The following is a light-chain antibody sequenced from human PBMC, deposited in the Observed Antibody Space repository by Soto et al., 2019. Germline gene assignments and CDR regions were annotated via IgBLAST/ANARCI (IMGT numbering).Light chain of an antibody. V-gene: IGKV3-15*01. CDR1: QSVRSN. CDR2: AAS. J-gene: IGKJ5*01. Sequence: EIGMTQSPGTLSFSPGGIATLSCRASQSVRSNLAWYQQKPGQAPRLVIYAASTRATGIPDRFSGSVSGTEFTLTISSLQSEDFAVYYCQQYNEWPPFTFGQGTRLEIK. CDR3: QQYNEWPPFT.